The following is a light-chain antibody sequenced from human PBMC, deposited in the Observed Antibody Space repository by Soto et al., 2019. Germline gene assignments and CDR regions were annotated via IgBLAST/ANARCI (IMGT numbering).Light chain of an antibody. Sequence: QSALTQPRSVSGSPGQSVTLSCTGTSSDVGGYHYVSWYQHHPGKAPKIIIYDVNKRPSGVPDRFSGSKSGNTASLTISGLQTEDEADYHCCSYAGSYTLVFGGGTKVTVL. CDR1: SSDVGGYHY. CDR3: CSYAGSYTLV. V-gene: IGLV2-11*01. CDR2: DVN. J-gene: IGLJ2*01.